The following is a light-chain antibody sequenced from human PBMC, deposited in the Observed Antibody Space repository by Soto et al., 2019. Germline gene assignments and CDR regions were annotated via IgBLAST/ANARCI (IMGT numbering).Light chain of an antibody. J-gene: IGKJ1*01. CDR1: QGISNY. V-gene: IGKV1-27*01. CDR2: AAS. Sequence: DIQMTQSPSSLPASVGDRVTITCRASQGISNYLAWYQRKPGKVPELLIYAASTLQSGVPSRFSGSGSGRDFTLTIASLQPEDVATYYCQKYNSAPWTFGLGTRVEIK. CDR3: QKYNSAPWT.